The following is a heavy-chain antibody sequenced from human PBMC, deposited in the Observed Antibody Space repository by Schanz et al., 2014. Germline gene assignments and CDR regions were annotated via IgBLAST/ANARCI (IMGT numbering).Heavy chain of an antibody. V-gene: IGHV3-11*04. Sequence: VQLVESGGALVKPGGSLRLSCVVSGFTFSDYYMSWIRQAPGKGLEWVSFITSSGTTTYYADAVKGRFTISRDNAKNSLFLQMNSLRAEDTGVYYCARGREVVAKIFDVWGQGTMVTVSS. CDR1: GFTFSDYY. CDR2: ITSSGTTT. CDR3: ARGREVVAKIFDV. J-gene: IGHJ3*01. D-gene: IGHD3-22*01.